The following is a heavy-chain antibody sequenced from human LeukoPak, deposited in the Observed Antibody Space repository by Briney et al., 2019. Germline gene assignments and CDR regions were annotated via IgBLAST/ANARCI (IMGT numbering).Heavy chain of an antibody. D-gene: IGHD3-22*01. CDR2: ISSSSSTI. CDR1: GFTFSDHY. CDR3: ARSELTDSLDY. J-gene: IGHJ4*02. Sequence: GGSLRLSCAASGFTFSDHYMSWIRQAPGKGLEWVSYISSSSSTIYYADSVKGRFTISRDNAKNSLYLQMNSLRAEDTAVYYCARSELTDSLDYWGQGTLVTVSS. V-gene: IGHV3-11*01.